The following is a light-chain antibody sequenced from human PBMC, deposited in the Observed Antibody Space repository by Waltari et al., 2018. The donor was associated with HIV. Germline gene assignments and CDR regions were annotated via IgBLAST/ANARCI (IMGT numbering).Light chain of an antibody. CDR3: QQRTNWPLT. Sequence: ETVLTQSPAPLSVSPGDRATLSCKASQSISSYLAWYQQKLGQAPRLLIYDASTRATGIPARFSGSGSGTDFTLTISSLEPEDVAVYYCQQRTNWPLTFGGGTKVEIK. V-gene: IGKV3-11*01. J-gene: IGKJ4*01. CDR2: DAS. CDR1: QSISSY.